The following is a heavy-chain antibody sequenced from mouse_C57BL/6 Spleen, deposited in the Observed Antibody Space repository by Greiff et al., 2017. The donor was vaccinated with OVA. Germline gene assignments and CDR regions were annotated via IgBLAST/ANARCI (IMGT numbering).Heavy chain of an antibody. CDR2: IRNKANGSTT. CDR1: GFTFTDYY. CDR3: ARYQGVYFDD. V-gene: IGHV7-3*01. Sequence: EVQRVESGGGLVQPGGSLSLSCAASGFTFTDYYMSWVRQPPGKALEWLGFIRNKANGSTTEYSASVKGRFTISRDNSQSILYLKMQALGAEDSATYYCARYQGVYFDDWGQGTTLTVSS. J-gene: IGHJ2*01.